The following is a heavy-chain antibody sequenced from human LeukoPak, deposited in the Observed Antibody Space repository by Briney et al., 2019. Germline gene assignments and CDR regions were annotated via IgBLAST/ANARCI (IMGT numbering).Heavy chain of an antibody. CDR3: ARGYCSSTSCSWFDP. V-gene: IGHV3-7*03. CDR1: RFTFSSYW. CDR2: IKQDGSEK. D-gene: IGHD2-2*01. J-gene: IGHJ5*02. Sequence: GGSLRLSCAASRFTFSSYWMSWVRQAPGKGLEWVANIKQDGSEKYYVDSVKGRFTISRDNAKNSLYLQLNSLRAEDTAVYYCARGYCSSTSCSWFDPWGQGTLVTVSS.